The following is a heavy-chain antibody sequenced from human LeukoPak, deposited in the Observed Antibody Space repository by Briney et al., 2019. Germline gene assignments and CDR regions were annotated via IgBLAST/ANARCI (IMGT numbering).Heavy chain of an antibody. J-gene: IGHJ4*02. V-gene: IGHV1-2*02. D-gene: IGHD6-19*01. Sequence: ASVKVSCKASGYTFTGYYIHWVRQAPGQGLEWMGWITPNTGGTNYAQKFQGRVTMTRDTSISTAYMELSRLRSGDAAVYYCARDRSYYSGSSDYWGQGTLVTVSS. CDR3: ARDRSYYSGSSDY. CDR2: ITPNTGGT. CDR1: GYTFTGYY.